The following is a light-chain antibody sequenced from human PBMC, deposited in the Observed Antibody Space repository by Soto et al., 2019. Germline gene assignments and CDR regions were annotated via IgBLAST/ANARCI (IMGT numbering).Light chain of an antibody. CDR2: GAS. J-gene: IGKJ2*01. CDR1: QSVTSSY. Sequence: EVVLTQSPGTLSLSPGQRATLSCRASQSVTSSYLALYQQKPGQAPRLLIYGASIRATGIPDRFSGSGSGADFTLTISRLEPEDFALFYCQHFDSSSYTFGQGTKLEI. V-gene: IGKV3-20*01. CDR3: QHFDSSSYT.